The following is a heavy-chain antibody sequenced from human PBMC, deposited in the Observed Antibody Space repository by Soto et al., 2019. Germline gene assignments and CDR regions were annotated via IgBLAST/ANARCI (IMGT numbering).Heavy chain of an antibody. J-gene: IGHJ2*01. CDR1: GFTFSDHP. CDR3: ARVAPVYWHFDL. V-gene: IGHV3-72*01. Sequence: VQLVESAGGLVQPGGSLRLSCAASGFTFSDHPMDWVRQAPGKGLEWVGRVRNKARSYTTEYAASVKGRFTVSRDDSKNSLYLQMNSLITEDTAVYYCARVAPVYWHFDLWGRGTLVTVAS. CDR2: VRNKARSYTT.